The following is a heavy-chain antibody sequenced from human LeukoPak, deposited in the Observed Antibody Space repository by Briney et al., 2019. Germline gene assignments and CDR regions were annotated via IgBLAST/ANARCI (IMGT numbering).Heavy chain of an antibody. J-gene: IGHJ4*02. V-gene: IGHV1-18*01. CDR1: GYTFTSYG. CDR2: ISAY. Sequence: ASVKVSCKASGYTFTSYGNSWVRQAPGQGLEWMGWISAYAQKFQGRVTMTTDTSTSTAYMELRSLRSDDTAVYYCARRFNYYDSSGYYEGFYFDYWGQGTLVTVSS. CDR3: ARRFNYYDSSGYYEGFYFDY. D-gene: IGHD3-22*01.